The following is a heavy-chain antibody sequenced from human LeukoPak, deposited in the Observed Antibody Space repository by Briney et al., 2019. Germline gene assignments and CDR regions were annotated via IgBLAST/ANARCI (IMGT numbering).Heavy chain of an antibody. CDR2: IKEDGSEK. CDR3: ARDRGXXXGLDH. Sequence: RLSCXASGMTFSXAXXXWGXXAXGXXGXGGGFIKEDGSEKYYVDSVKGGFTISREKAENSLYVQMNRLRAEDTAVYYCARDRGXXXGLDHWGQXTLVPXXX. V-gene: IGHV3-7*04. CDR1: GMTFSXAX. J-gene: IGHJ4*02.